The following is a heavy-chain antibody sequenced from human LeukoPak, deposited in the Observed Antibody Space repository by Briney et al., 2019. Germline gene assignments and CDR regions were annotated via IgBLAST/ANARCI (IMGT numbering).Heavy chain of an antibody. CDR3: ARDNELEQPGGSRFDY. D-gene: IGHD3-10*01. CDR2: IIPIFGTA. J-gene: IGHJ4*02. Sequence: SVKVSCKASGGTFSSYAISWVRQAPGQGLEWMGGIIPIFGTANYAQKFQGRVTITADESTSTAYMELSSLRSEDTAVYYCARDNELEQPGGSRFDYWGQGTLVTVSS. CDR1: GGTFSSYA. V-gene: IGHV1-69*13.